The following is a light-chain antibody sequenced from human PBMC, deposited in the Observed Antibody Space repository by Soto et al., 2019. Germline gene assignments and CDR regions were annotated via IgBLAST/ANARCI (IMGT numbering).Light chain of an antibody. Sequence: EIVLTQSPGTLSLSPGERATLSCRASQSVSSSYLAWYQHKPGQAPRLLIYGASSRATGIPDRFSGSGSGTDFTLTISRLEPEDFAAYYCQQYGRTPYTFGQGTKLEIK. CDR2: GAS. J-gene: IGKJ2*01. V-gene: IGKV3-20*01. CDR3: QQYGRTPYT. CDR1: QSVSSSY.